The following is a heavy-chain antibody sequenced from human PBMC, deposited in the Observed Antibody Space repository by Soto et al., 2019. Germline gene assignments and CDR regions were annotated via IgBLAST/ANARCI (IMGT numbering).Heavy chain of an antibody. D-gene: IGHD6-13*01. V-gene: IGHV4-30-4*01. Sequence: QVQLQESGPGLVKPSQTLSLTCTVSGGSISSGDYYWSWIRQPPGKGLEWIGSIYYSGSTYYNPSLESRVTISVDTSKSQFSLKLNSVTAADTAVYYCASRHSSPYFDYWGQGTLVTVSS. CDR1: GGSISSGDYY. J-gene: IGHJ4*02. CDR2: IYYSGST. CDR3: ASRHSSPYFDY.